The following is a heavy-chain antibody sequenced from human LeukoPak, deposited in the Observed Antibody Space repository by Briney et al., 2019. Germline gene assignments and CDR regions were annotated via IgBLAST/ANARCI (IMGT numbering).Heavy chain of an antibody. CDR1: GGSFSGYY. CDR3: ARVSIAAAGADY. CDR2: INHSGST. V-gene: IGHV4-34*01. Sequence: SETLSLTCAVYGGSFSGYYWSWIRQPPGKGLEWIGEINHSGSTNYNPSLKSRVTISVDTSKNQFSLKLSSVTAADTAVYYFARVSIAAAGADYWGQGTLVTVSS. J-gene: IGHJ4*02. D-gene: IGHD6-13*01.